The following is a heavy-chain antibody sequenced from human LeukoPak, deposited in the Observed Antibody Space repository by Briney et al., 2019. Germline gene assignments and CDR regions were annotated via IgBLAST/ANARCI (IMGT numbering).Heavy chain of an antibody. CDR2: ISWNSGSI. J-gene: IGHJ4*02. Sequence: PGRSLRLSCAASGFTFDDYAMHWVRQAPGKGLEWVSGISWNSGSIGYADSVKGRFTISRDNSKNTLYLQMNSLRAEDTAVYYCAKDEANRYYDFWSGSIDYWGQGTLVTVSS. D-gene: IGHD3-3*01. CDR1: GFTFDDYA. CDR3: AKDEANRYYDFWSGSIDY. V-gene: IGHV3-9*01.